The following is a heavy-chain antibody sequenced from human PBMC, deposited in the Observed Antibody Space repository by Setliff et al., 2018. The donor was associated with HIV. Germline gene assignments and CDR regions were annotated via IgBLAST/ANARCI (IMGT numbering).Heavy chain of an antibody. V-gene: IGHV4-61*01. CDR3: ARVSPPPDNYFYYYMDV. D-gene: IGHD3-9*01. CDR1: GVSTISSSSSYY. Sequence: KPSETLSLTCIVSGVSTISSSSSYYWGWIRQPPGKGLEWIAYIYYSGTTSYNPSLKSRVTISVDTSKNQFSLKLSSVTAADTALYYCARVSPPPDNYFYYYMDVWGKGTTVTVSS. CDR2: IYYSGTT. J-gene: IGHJ6*03.